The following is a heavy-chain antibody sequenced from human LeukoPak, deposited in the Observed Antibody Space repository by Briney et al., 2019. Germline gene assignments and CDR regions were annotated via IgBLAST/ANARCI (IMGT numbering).Heavy chain of an antibody. V-gene: IGHV3-21*01. Sequence: PGGSLRLSCAASGFTFSSYSMNWVRQAPGKGLEWVSSISSSSSYIYYADSVKGRFTISRDNAKNSLYLQMNSLRAEDTAVYYCARAKPIHFTYGSGSYYAYFDYWGQGTLVTVSS. CDR3: ARAKPIHFTYGSGSYYAYFDY. CDR2: ISSSSSYI. J-gene: IGHJ4*02. CDR1: GFTFSSYS. D-gene: IGHD3-10*01.